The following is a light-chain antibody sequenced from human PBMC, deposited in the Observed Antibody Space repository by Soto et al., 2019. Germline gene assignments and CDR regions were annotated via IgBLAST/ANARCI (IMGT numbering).Light chain of an antibody. V-gene: IGKV1-39*01. Sequence: DIQMTQSPSSLPASVGDSVTITCRASRTIYTYLNWYQQKPGRAPKLLIYATSTLQSEVPSRFSGSGSGTDFALTITSLQPEDFATYFCQQTYSAVFSFGPGTKVDIK. CDR3: QQTYSAVFS. CDR2: ATS. J-gene: IGKJ3*01. CDR1: RTIYTY.